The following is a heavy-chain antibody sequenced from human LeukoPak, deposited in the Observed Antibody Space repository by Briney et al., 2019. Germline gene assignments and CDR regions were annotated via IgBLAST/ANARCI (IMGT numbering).Heavy chain of an antibody. Sequence: GGSLRLSCAASGFTFSSYGMHWVRQAPGKGLEWVAVISYDGSNKYYADSVKGGFTISRDNSKNTVYQKMNRQRAEDTDVYYCARAHHPHITMVRGGTLADGFDPWGQGTLVTASS. D-gene: IGHD3-10*01. CDR3: ARAHHPHITMVRGGTLADGFDP. CDR2: ISYDGSNK. CDR1: GFTFSSYG. V-gene: IGHV3-30*03. J-gene: IGHJ5*02.